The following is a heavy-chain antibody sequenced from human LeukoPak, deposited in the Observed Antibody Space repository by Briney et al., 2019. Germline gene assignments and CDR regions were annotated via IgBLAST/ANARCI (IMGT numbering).Heavy chain of an antibody. J-gene: IGHJ4*02. D-gene: IGHD6-13*01. CDR3: ARVFGYSLDY. Sequence: GGSLRLSCAASGFTFSSYSMNWVRQAPGKGLEWVSYISSSSSTIYYADSVKGRFTISRDNAKNSLYLQMNSLRAEDTAVYYCARVFGYSLDYWGQGTLVTVSS. CDR1: GFTFSSYS. V-gene: IGHV3-48*01. CDR2: ISSSSSTI.